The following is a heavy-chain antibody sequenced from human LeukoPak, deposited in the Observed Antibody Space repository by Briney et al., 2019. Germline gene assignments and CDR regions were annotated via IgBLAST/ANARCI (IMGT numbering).Heavy chain of an antibody. D-gene: IGHD1-7*01. CDR2: ISVSGGST. CDR1: GFTFSSYA. V-gene: IGHV3-23*01. Sequence: PGESLRLSCAASGFTFSSYAMSRVRQAPGKGLEWVSAISVSGGSTYYADSVKGRFTISRDNSKNTLYLQMNSLRAEDTAVYYCAKSRRELSAPFDYWGQGTLVTVSS. CDR3: AKSRRELSAPFDY. J-gene: IGHJ4*02.